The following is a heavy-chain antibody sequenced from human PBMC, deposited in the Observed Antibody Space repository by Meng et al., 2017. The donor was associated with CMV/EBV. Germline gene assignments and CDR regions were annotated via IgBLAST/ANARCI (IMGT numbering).Heavy chain of an antibody. J-gene: IGHJ5*02. CDR3: APGWFDP. Sequence: QVRGAGSGGGVVQLGSALRLTSAASGFIFSGYAKSRVRQARGKGRKWVAVISYEGSNKDYADTVKGRFTIYRDNCKNTLYLQMNSLRAEDTAVYYCAPGWFDPWGQGTLVTVSS. CDR2: ISYEGSNK. CDR1: GFIFSGYA. V-gene: IGHV3-30-3*01.